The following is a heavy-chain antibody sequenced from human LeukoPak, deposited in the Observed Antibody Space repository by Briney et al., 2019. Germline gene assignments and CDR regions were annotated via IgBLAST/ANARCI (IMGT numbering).Heavy chain of an antibody. CDR3: ARDPWYSSSWMENYYYYYYMDV. D-gene: IGHD6-13*01. Sequence: GGSLRLSCAASGFTFSDYYMSWIRQAPGKGLEWVSYISSSGSTIYYADSVKGRFTISRDNAKNSLYLQMNSLRAEDTAVYYCARDPWYSSSWMENYYYYYYMDVWGKGTTVAVSS. CDR1: GFTFSDYY. V-gene: IGHV3-11*04. J-gene: IGHJ6*03. CDR2: ISSSGSTI.